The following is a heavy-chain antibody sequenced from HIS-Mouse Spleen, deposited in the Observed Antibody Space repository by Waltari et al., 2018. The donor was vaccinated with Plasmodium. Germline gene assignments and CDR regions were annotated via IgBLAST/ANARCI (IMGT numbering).Heavy chain of an antibody. J-gene: IGHJ2*01. Sequence: EVQLVESGGGLVQPGRSLRLPCAGCGFTLSGYWMSWVRQAPGKGLEWVANIKQDGSEKYYVDSVKGRFTISRDNAKNSLYLQMNSLRAEDTAVYYCASSWYWYFDLWGRGTLVTVSS. V-gene: IGHV3-7*01. CDR3: ASSWYWYFDL. CDR2: IKQDGSEK. D-gene: IGHD6-13*01. CDR1: GFTLSGYW.